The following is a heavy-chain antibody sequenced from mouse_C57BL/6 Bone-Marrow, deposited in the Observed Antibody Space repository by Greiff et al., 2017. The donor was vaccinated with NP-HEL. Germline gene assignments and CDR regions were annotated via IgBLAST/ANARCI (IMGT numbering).Heavy chain of an antibody. D-gene: IGHD3-2*02. CDR2: IWGGGST. CDR1: GFSLTSYG. CDR3: AKQYSSGYRGDAMDY. Sequence: VQRVESGPGLVAPSQSLSITCTVSGFSLTSYGVDWVRQPPGKGLEWLGVIWGGGSTNYNSALMSRLSISKDNSKSQVFLKMNSLQTDDTAMYYCAKQYSSGYRGDAMDYWGQGPSVTVSS. V-gene: IGHV2-9*01. J-gene: IGHJ4*01.